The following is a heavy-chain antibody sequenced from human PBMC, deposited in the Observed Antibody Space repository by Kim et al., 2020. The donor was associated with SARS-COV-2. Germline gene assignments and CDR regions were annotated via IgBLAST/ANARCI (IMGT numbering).Heavy chain of an antibody. CDR2: IYYSGNT. J-gene: IGHJ4*02. D-gene: IGHD3-10*01. V-gene: IGHV4-39*01. Sequence: SETLSLTCTVSGGSISSSCYYWGWLRQPPGKGLEWIGSIYYSGNTYYNPSLKSPVTISVDTSQYPFSLRLISVTAAATALYACPRRGSFRYFYYCGQGTL. CDR1: GGSISSSCYY. CDR3: PRRGSFRYFYY.